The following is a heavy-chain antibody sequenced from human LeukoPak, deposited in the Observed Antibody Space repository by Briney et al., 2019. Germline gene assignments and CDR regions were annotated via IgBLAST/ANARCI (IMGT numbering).Heavy chain of an antibody. CDR3: ARSVASPRRLGELTYYFDY. V-gene: IGHV3-20*04. D-gene: IGHD3-16*01. J-gene: IGHJ4*02. CDR1: GFTFDDYG. Sequence: RTGGSLRLSCAASGFTFDDYGMSWGRQAPGKGLEWVSGINWNGGSTGYADSVKGRFTISRDNAKNSLYLQMNSLRAEDTALYYCARSVASPRRLGELTYYFDYWGQGTLVTVSS. CDR2: INWNGGST.